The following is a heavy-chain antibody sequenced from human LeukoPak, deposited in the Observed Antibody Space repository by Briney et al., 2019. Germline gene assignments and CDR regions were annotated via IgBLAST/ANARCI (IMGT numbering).Heavy chain of an antibody. CDR2: IWSDGSSK. CDR3: ARGQPPSYYDMDV. J-gene: IGHJ6*02. V-gene: IGHV3-33*01. CDR1: GFTFSSYG. Sequence: GGSLRLSCAASGFTFSSYGMHWVRQAPGKGLEWVAVIWSDGSSKHYADSVKGRFTISRDNSKNTLYLQMSSLRAEDTGLYYCARGQPPSYYDMDVWGQGTTVTVSS.